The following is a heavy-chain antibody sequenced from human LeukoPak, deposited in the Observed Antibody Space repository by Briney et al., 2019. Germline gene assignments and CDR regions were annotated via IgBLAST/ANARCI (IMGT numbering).Heavy chain of an antibody. CDR1: GGSIRSY. D-gene: IGHD3-10*01. CDR2: IYGSGST. J-gene: IGHJ6*03. Sequence: PSETLSLTCTVSGGSIRSYWSWIRQPAGKGLEWIGRIYGSGSTDYNPSLKSRVTMSIDTSKNQFSLNLISVTAADTAVYYCAREGKITMVRGVIRYYYMDVWGKGTTVTISS. V-gene: IGHV4-4*07. CDR3: AREGKITMVRGVIRYYYMDV.